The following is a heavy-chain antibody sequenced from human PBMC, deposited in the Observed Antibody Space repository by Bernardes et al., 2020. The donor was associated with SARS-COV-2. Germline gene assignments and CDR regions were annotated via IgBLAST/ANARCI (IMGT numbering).Heavy chain of an antibody. CDR2: VDGSAETI. CDR1: GFSFSRYA. CDR3: AKDFIVGDSLWYFDV. Sequence: GVLRLSCAGFGFSFSRYAMAWVRQAPGKGLEIVAGVDGSAETIFYANSVRGRFSISKDSSNNIVYLQMDSLTGEDTATYYCAKDFIVGDSLWYFDVWGRGTLVTVSS. J-gene: IGHJ2*01. V-gene: IGHV3-23*01. D-gene: IGHD4-17*01.